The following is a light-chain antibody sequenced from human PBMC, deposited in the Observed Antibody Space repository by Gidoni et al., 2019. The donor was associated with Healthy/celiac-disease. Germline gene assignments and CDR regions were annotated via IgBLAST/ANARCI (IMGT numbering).Light chain of an antibody. CDR3: QKYNSAPWT. CDR1: QGISNY. CDR2: AAS. V-gene: IGKV1-27*01. J-gene: IGKJ1*01. Sequence: IQITQSPSSLSASVGDRVTITCRASQGISNYLAWYQQKPGKVPKLLIYAASTWQSGVPSRFSGSGSGTDFTLTISSLQAEDVATYYCQKYNSAPWTFGQGTKVEIK.